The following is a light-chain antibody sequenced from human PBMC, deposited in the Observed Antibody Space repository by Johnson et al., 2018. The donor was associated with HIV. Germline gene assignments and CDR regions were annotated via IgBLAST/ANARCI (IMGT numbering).Light chain of an antibody. J-gene: IGLJ1*01. Sequence: QSVLTQPPSVSAAPGQKVTISCSGSSSNIGNNYVSWYQQLTGTAPKLLIYENNKRPSGIPDRFSGSKSGTSATLGITGLQTGDEADYYCGTWDNSLSAYVFDTGTKVTVL. CDR3: GTWDNSLSAYV. CDR1: SSNIGNNY. CDR2: ENN. V-gene: IGLV1-51*02.